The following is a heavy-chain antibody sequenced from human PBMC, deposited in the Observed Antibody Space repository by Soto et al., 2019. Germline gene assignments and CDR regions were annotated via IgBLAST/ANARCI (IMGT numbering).Heavy chain of an antibody. Sequence: GGSLRLSCAASGFTFSSYWMHWVRQAPGKGLVWVSRINSDGSSTSYADSVKGRFTISRDNTKNTLYLQMKSLGAEATAVYYCAREAAAGHDAFDIWGQGTMVTVSS. J-gene: IGHJ3*02. CDR2: INSDGSST. V-gene: IGHV3-74*01. D-gene: IGHD6-13*01. CDR3: AREAAAGHDAFDI. CDR1: GFTFSSYW.